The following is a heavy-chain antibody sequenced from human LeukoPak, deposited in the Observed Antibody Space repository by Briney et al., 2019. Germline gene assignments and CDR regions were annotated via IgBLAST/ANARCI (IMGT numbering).Heavy chain of an antibody. V-gene: IGHV4-39*01. Sequence: SETLSLTCTVSGGSISSSNYYWGWIRQPPGKGLEWIGSIYYSGITYYNPSLKSRVTISVETSNNQFSLKLSSVTAADTAMYYCARLLIYCSSTSCHFDYWGQGTLVTVSS. J-gene: IGHJ4*02. CDR1: GGSISSSNYY. D-gene: IGHD2-2*01. CDR2: IYYSGIT. CDR3: ARLLIYCSSTSCHFDY.